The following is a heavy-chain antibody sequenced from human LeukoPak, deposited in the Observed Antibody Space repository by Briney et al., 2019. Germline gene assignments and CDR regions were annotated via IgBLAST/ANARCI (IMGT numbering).Heavy chain of an antibody. CDR3: ARLYDSSGYYDY. J-gene: IGHJ4*02. D-gene: IGHD3-22*01. Sequence: GESLKISCKGSGYSFTTYWIAWVRQMPGKGLEWMGIIYPDDSDTRYSPSFQGQVTISADKSISTAYLQWSSLKASDTAMYYCARLYDSSGYYDYWGQGTLVTVSS. CDR1: GYSFTTYW. V-gene: IGHV5-51*01. CDR2: IYPDDSDT.